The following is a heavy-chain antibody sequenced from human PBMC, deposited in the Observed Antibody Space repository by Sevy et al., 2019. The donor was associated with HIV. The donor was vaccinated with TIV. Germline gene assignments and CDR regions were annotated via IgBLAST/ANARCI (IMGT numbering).Heavy chain of an antibody. CDR3: TRVEGATDWGMDV. J-gene: IGHJ6*02. CDR1: GFTFGDYT. Sequence: GGSLRLSCTASGFTFGDYTMSWVRQAPGKGLEWVSFIRSKAYGGTTQYAGSVKGRFTISRDDSKSIAYLQMNSLRTEDTAVYYVTRVEGATDWGMDVWGQGTTVTVSS. D-gene: IGHD1-26*01. V-gene: IGHV3-49*04. CDR2: IRSKAYGGTT.